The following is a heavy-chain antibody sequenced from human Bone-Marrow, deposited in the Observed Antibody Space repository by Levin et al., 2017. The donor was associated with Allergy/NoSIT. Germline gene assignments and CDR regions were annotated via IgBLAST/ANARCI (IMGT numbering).Heavy chain of an antibody. CDR1: GDSFSRYE. CDR3: ARGGPGIVVAAPFDY. CDR2: IIPISGKT. J-gene: IGHJ4*02. V-gene: IGHV1-69*01. Sequence: KISCKASGDSFSRYEFSWVRQAPGQGLEWMGGIIPISGKTHYAQRFQVRITITADESTSTAYMELSSLRSEDTAVYYCARGGPGIVVAAPFDYWGQGTQVTVSS. D-gene: IGHD6-13*01.